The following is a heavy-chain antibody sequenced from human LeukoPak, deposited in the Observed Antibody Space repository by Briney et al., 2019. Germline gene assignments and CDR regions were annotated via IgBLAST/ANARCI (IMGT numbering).Heavy chain of an antibody. D-gene: IGHD4-23*01. V-gene: IGHV1-46*01. J-gene: IGHJ4*02. CDR2: MNPRGDST. CDR1: GYIFTTYY. Sequence: GASVKVSCKASGYIFTTYYMHWMRQAPGQGLEWMGTMNPRGDSTNYAQKFQGRVTMIRDPSTSTVYMELSSLRFEDTAVYYCARVDDYGGNSVGYWGQGTLVTVSS. CDR3: ARVDDYGGNSVGY.